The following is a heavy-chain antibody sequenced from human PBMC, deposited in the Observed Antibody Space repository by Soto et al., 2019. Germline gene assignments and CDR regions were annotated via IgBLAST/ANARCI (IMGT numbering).Heavy chain of an antibody. V-gene: IGHV4-59*01. Sequence: SETLSLTCAVYGGSISSYYWSWIRQPPGKGLDWIGYIYYSGSTNYNPSLKSRVTISVDTSKNQFSLKLSSVTAADTAVYYCARSLAYCGGDCYYFDYWGQGTLVTVSS. CDR1: GGSISSYY. CDR2: IYYSGST. CDR3: ARSLAYCGGDCYYFDY. J-gene: IGHJ4*02. D-gene: IGHD2-21*02.